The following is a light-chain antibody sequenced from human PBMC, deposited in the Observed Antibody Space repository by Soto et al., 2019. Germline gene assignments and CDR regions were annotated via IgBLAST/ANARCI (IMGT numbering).Light chain of an antibody. V-gene: IGLV1-36*01. CDR2: HDD. Sequence: QSVLTQPPSVSEAPRQRVTISCSGSSSNIGNNLVNWYQQLPGKAPKLLIYHDDLLPSGVSDRFSGSKSDTSASLAISGLQSEDEADYYCAAWDDSLNGHVFGGGTQLTVL. J-gene: IGLJ3*02. CDR3: AAWDDSLNGHV. CDR1: SSNIGNNL.